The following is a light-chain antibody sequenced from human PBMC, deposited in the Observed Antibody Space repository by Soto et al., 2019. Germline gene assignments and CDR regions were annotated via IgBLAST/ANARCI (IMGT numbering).Light chain of an antibody. Sequence: QSVLTQPASVSGSPGQSITLSCTGTSSDVGCYNYVSWYQQHPGKAPKVMIYEVSDRLSGVSNRFSGSKSGNTASLTISGLQAEDESNYYCSSYTGSRIEYVFGTGTKLAAL. CDR1: SSDVGCYNY. J-gene: IGLJ1*01. CDR2: EVS. V-gene: IGLV2-14*01. CDR3: SSYTGSRIEYV.